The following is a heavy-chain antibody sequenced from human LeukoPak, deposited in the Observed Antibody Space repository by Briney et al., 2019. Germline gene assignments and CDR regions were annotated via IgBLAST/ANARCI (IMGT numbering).Heavy chain of an antibody. J-gene: IGHJ4*02. CDR3: AKEGYSRDFDY. D-gene: IGHD5-18*01. CDR2: ISYDGSNK. Sequence: PGRSLRLSCAASGFTFSSYGMHWVRQAPGQGLEWVAVISYDGSNKYYADSVKGRFTISRDNSKNTLYLQMNSLRAEDTAVYYCAKEGYSRDFDYWGQGTLVTVSS. CDR1: GFTFSSYG. V-gene: IGHV3-30*18.